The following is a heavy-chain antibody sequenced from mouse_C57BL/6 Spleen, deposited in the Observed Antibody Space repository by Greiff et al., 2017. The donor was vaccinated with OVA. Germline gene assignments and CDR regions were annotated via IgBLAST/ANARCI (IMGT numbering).Heavy chain of an antibody. V-gene: IGHV1-52*01. J-gene: IGHJ3*01. CDR1: GYTFTSYW. CDR2: IDPSDSET. Sequence: QVQLQQPGAELVRPGSSVKLSCKASGYTFTSYWMHWVKQRPIQGLEWIGNIDPSDSETHYNQKFKDKATLTVDKSSSTAYMQLSSLTSEDSAVDYVARECSGPAWFAYWGQGTLVTVSA. CDR3: ARECSGPAWFAY.